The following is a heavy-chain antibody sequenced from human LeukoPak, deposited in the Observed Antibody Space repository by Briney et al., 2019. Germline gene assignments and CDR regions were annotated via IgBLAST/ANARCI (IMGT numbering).Heavy chain of an antibody. CDR1: GYTFTSYY. Sequence: GASVKVSCKASGYTFTSYYMHWVRQAPGQGLEWMGIINPSGGTTSYVQKFQGRVTLTRDTSTSTVYMELSSLRSEDTAVYYCARDDGQQLVQLGDYWGQGTLVTVSS. J-gene: IGHJ4*02. D-gene: IGHD6-13*01. CDR3: ARDDGQQLVQLGDY. V-gene: IGHV1-46*01. CDR2: INPSGGTT.